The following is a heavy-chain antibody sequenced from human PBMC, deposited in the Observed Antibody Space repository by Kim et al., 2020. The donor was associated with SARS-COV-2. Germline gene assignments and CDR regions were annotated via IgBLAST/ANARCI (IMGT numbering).Heavy chain of an antibody. CDR2: ISRGNGNT. J-gene: IGHJ4*02. Sequence: ASVKVSCKASGYTFTTYTVHWVRQAPGQRLEWMAWISRGNGNTKYSQKFQGRVTITRDTSANIAYMELSSLTSEDTAVYYCASGSAGSNSFDYWGQGTLVTVSS. CDR3: ASGSAGSNSFDY. V-gene: IGHV1-3*01. CDR1: GYTFTTYT. D-gene: IGHD3-10*01.